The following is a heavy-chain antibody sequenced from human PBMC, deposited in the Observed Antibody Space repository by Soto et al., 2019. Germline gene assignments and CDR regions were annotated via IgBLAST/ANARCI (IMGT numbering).Heavy chain of an antibody. V-gene: IGHV4-39*02. CDR1: SAPVSSTTYT. J-gene: IGHJ6*02. CDR3: ARDKSVYYYDSSGYYLPYLPHYYGMDV. Sequence: PSETLSLTCTVSSAPVSSTTYTWGWIRQPPGKGLEWVASVYYGGRSYYNPSLNSRVTISVDTSKNQFSLKMTSVTAADTAVYYCARDKSVYYYDSSGYYLPYLPHYYGMDVWGQGTTVTVS. CDR2: VYYGGRS. D-gene: IGHD3-22*01.